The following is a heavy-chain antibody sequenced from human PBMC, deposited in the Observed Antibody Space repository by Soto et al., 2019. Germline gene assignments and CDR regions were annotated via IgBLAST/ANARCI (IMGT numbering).Heavy chain of an antibody. V-gene: IGHV2-5*02. J-gene: IGHJ1*01. D-gene: IGHD1-26*01. CDR2: IYCDDDK. Sequence: QITLKESGPTLVKPTQTLTLTCTFSGFSLSTSGVGVGWIRQPPGKALEWLALIYCDDDKRYSPSLKSRLTITKDTSKNQVVLTMTNMDPVDTATYYCARYSGSTYFQHWGQGTLVTVSS. CDR3: ARYSGSTYFQH. CDR1: GFSLSTSGVG.